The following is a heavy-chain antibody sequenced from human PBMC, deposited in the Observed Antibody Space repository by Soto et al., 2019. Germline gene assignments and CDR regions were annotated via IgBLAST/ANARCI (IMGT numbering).Heavy chain of an antibody. J-gene: IGHJ4*02. Sequence: TGGSLRLSCAASGFTFSSYAMSWVRQAPGKGLEWVSAISGSGGSTYYADSVKGRFTISRDNSKNTLYLQMNSMRAEDTAVYYCAKGVRYCSGGSCYKYYFDYWGQGTLVTVSS. CDR3: AKGVRYCSGGSCYKYYFDY. D-gene: IGHD2-15*01. V-gene: IGHV3-23*01. CDR1: GFTFSSYA. CDR2: ISGSGGST.